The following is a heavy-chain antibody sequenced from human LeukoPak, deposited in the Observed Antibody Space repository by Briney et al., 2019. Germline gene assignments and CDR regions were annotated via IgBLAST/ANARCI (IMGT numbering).Heavy chain of an antibody. Sequence: PSETLSLTCAVSGVSISSSNWWSWVRQPPGKGLEWIGEIYHSGSINYNPSLKSRVTISVDTSKNQFSLKLSSVTAADAAVYYCARDLLNEGNHLDYWGQGTLVTVSS. D-gene: IGHD4-23*01. CDR3: ARDLLNEGNHLDY. J-gene: IGHJ4*02. CDR2: IYHSGSI. CDR1: GVSISSSNW. V-gene: IGHV4-4*02.